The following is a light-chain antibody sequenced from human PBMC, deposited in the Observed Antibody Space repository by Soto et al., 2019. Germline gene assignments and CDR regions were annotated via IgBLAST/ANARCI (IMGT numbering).Light chain of an antibody. J-gene: IGKJ5*01. CDR3: QQRSNWPT. CDR1: QGISSW. CDR2: DDS. V-gene: IGKV1-12*01. Sequence: DIEMTQTPSFVSASLGDRVTITCRASQGISSWLAWYQQKPGKAPKLLIYDDSSLESGVPSRFSGSGSGTEFTLTISSLQPDDFATYYCQQRSNWPTFGQGTRLEI.